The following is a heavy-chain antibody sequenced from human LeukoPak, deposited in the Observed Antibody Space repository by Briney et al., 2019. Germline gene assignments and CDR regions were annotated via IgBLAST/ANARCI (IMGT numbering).Heavy chain of an antibody. Sequence: PSGTLSLTCAVSGGSISSSNWWSWVRQPPGKGLEWIGEIYHSGSTNYNPSLKSRVTISVDKSKNQFSLKLSSVTAADTAVYYCARDRTRSPGRPPTVEYFDLWGRGTLVTVSS. CDR2: IYHSGST. J-gene: IGHJ2*01. V-gene: IGHV4-4*02. CDR3: ARDRTRSPGRPPTVEYFDL. D-gene: IGHD2-2*01. CDR1: GGSISSSNW.